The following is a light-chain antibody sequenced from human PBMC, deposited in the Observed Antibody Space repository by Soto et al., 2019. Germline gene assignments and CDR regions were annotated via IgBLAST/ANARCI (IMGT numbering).Light chain of an antibody. V-gene: IGLV2-14*01. J-gene: IGLJ1*01. Sequence: SVLTQPASVAGSPGQPITISCTGTSSDVGSFDSVAWYQHNPGKAPKLMIYDVSNRPSGVSGRFSGSKSGNTASLSISGLQTEDEANYYRSSFTTSSTLVFGTGTKVTVL. CDR3: SSFTTSSTLV. CDR1: SSDVGSFDS. CDR2: DVS.